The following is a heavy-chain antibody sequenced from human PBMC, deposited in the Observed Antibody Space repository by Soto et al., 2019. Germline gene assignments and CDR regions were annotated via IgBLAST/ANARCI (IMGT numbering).Heavy chain of an antibody. J-gene: IGHJ4*02. CDR2: IDLGGTTI. CDR1: GFSFSDYS. D-gene: IGHD2-15*01. V-gene: IGHV3-23*03. Sequence: PGGSLRLSCAASGFSFSDYSMNWVRQAPGKGLEWVSFIDLGGTTIYYRDSVKGRFTIFKDKSMNTVYLQMNSLTVEDAAVYYCTKDRVPDGIYSFDYWGQGALVTVSS. CDR3: TKDRVPDGIYSFDY.